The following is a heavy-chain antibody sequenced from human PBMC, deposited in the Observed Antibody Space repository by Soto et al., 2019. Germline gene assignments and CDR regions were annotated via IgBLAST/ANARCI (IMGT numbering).Heavy chain of an antibody. V-gene: IGHV1-8*01. CDR1: GDTFSTYT. D-gene: IGHD2-15*01. J-gene: IGHJ4*02. CDR2: IIPRSATS. Sequence: ASVKVSCKASGDTFSTYTITWMRQAPGQGLEWMGGIIPRSATSNYAQKFQGRVTMTRNTSIGTAYMDLGSLRSDDTAVYYCARVMSGGHSDYWGQGTLVTVSS. CDR3: ARVMSGGHSDY.